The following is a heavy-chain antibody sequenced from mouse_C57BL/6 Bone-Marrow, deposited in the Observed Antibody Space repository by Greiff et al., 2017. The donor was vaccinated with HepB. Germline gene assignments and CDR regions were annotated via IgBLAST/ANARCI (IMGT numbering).Heavy chain of an antibody. CDR2: ISDGGSYT. V-gene: IGHV5-4*01. CDR1: GFTFSSYA. D-gene: IGHD2-5*01. CDR3: ARDPDYSNLEGFAY. J-gene: IGHJ3*01. Sequence: EVKLQESGGGLVKPGGSLKLSCAASGFTFSSYAMSWVRQTPEKRLEWVATISDGGSYTYYPDNVKGRFTISRDNAKNNLYLQMSHLKSEDTAMYYCARDPDYSNLEGFAYWGQGTLVTVSA.